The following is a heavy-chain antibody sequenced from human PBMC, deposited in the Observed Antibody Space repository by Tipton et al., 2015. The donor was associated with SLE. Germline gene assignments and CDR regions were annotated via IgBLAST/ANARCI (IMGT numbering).Heavy chain of an antibody. D-gene: IGHD3-10*01. CDR1: GGSISSSSYY. CDR3: ARRNQITMVRGVMYYFDY. Sequence: LRLSCTVSGGSISSSSYYWGWIRQPPGKGLEWIGRIYYSGSTSYNPSLKSRVTISVDTSKNQFSLKLSTVTAADTAVYYCARRNQITMVRGVMYYFDYWGQGTLVTVSS. CDR2: IYYSGST. V-gene: IGHV4-39*01. J-gene: IGHJ4*02.